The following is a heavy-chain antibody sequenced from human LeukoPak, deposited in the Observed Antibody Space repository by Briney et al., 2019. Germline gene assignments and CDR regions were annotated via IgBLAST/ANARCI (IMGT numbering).Heavy chain of an antibody. J-gene: IGHJ3*01. CDR3: VRDDGIGLDAFDV. V-gene: IGHV6-1*01. CDR1: GDSVSSNSAA. D-gene: IGHD1-14*01. CDR2: TYYRSKWYN. Sequence: SQALSLTCAVSGDSVSSNSAAWNWIRQSPSRGLEWLGRTYYRSKWYNDYAVSVKSRITINPDTSKNQFSLQLNSVTPEDTAVYYCVRDDGIGLDAFDVWSPGTMVTVSS.